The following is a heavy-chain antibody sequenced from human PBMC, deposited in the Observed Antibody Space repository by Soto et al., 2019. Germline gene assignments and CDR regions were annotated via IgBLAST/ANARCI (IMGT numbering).Heavy chain of an antibody. V-gene: IGHV4-34*01. D-gene: IGHD4-17*01. J-gene: IGHJ4*02. Sequence: PSETLSLTCALYGGSFSGYYWSWIRQPPGKGLEWIGEISHRGSTNYNPSLTSRVTISLDTSKSQFSLQLSSVTAADTAVYFCARYGGSDLYYFVSWGQGTRVTVS. CDR2: ISHRGST. CDR3: ARYGGSDLYYFVS. CDR1: GGSFSGYY.